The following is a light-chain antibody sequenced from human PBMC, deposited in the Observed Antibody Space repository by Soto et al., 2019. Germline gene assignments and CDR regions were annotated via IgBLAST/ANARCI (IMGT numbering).Light chain of an antibody. J-gene: IGLJ2*01. CDR3: CSYAGSYTWV. V-gene: IGLV2-11*01. CDR1: SSDVGGYNC. Sequence: QSALTQPRSVSGSPGQSVTISCTGTSSDVGGYNCVSWYQQHPGKAPKLMIYDVSKRPSGVPDRFSGSKSGNTASLTISGLQAEDEADYCCCSYAGSYTWVFGGGTKLTVL. CDR2: DVS.